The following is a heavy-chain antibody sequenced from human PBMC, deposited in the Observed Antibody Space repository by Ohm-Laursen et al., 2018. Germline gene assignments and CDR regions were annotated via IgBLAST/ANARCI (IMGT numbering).Heavy chain of an antibody. CDR3: ANYYDSSGYYPGGMDV. Sequence: LRLSCSASGFTFSSYAMSWVRQAPGKGLEWVSIIYRGGTTYYADSVKGRFTISRDTSKNTLYLQMNSLRAEDTAVYYCANYYDSSGYYPGGMDVWGQGTTVTVSS. D-gene: IGHD3-22*01. J-gene: IGHJ6*02. CDR2: IIYRGGTT. CDR1: GFTFSSYA. V-gene: IGHV3-23*01.